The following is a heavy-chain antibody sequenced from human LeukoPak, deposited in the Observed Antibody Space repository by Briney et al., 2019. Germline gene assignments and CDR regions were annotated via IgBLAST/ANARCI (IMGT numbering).Heavy chain of an antibody. CDR2: IIPIFGTA. CDR3: ARDGGGVYYYDSSGYYRFDY. V-gene: IGHV1-69*13. Sequence: SVKVSCKASGGTFSSYAISWVRQAPGQGLEWMGGIIPIFGTADYAQKFQGRVTITADESTSTAYMELSSLRSEDTAVYYCARDGGGVYYYDSSGYYRFDYWGQGTLVTVSS. CDR1: GGTFSSYA. J-gene: IGHJ4*02. D-gene: IGHD3-22*01.